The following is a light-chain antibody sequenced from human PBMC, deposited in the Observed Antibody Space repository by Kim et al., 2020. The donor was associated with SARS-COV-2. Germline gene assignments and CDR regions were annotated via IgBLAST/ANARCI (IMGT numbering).Light chain of an antibody. CDR3: QQRSNWGLT. Sequence: EIVLTQSPATLSLSPGERATLFCRASHRINNYLSWFQQKPGQAPRLLIYESSNRATGIPARFSGSESGTVFTLTISSLEPEDFAVYYCQQRSNWGLTFGGGTKVDIK. CDR2: ESS. V-gene: IGKV3-11*01. J-gene: IGKJ4*01. CDR1: HRINNY.